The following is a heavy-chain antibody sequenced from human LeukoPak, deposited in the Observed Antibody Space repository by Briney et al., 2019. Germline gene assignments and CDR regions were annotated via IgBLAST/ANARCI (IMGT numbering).Heavy chain of an antibody. CDR1: GYIFTGYW. CDR3: AREMRPATTTLVAY. CDR2: INPNSGNT. V-gene: IGHV1-2*02. D-gene: IGHD1-1*01. J-gene: IGHJ4*02. Sequence: GASVKVSCKASGYIFTGYWIHWVRQAPGQGLEWMGFINPNSGNTNYAQKFQGRVTMTRDTSISTAYMELSSLTSDDTAVYYCAREMRPATTTLVAYWGRGTLVTVSS.